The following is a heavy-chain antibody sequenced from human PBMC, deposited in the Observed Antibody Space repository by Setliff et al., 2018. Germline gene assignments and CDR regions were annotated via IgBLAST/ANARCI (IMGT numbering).Heavy chain of an antibody. J-gene: IGHJ6*02. CDR3: ASTDYDILTGYYPYGMDV. CDR2: IYIGGSA. D-gene: IGHD3-9*01. V-gene: IGHV4-61*09. Sequence: PSETLSLTCTVSGYSISSGYIWGWIRQPAGKGLEWIGHIYIGGSANYNPSLKSRVTISVDTSKNQFSLKLSSVTAADTAVYYCASTDYDILTGYYPYGMDVWGQGTTVTVSS. CDR1: GYSISSGY.